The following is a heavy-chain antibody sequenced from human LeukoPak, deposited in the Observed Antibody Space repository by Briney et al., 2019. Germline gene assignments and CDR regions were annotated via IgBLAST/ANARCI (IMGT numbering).Heavy chain of an antibody. CDR2: MTPRDDT. J-gene: IGHJ3*02. CDR3: ARYIQGVCFDI. Sequence: ASGKLSCKASGYTSSSPDINWVRQATGRGLEWLGRMTPRDDTDYAQRFQGRATLTRDSTTTTCYMEISSLTSDDTAVYYWARYIQGVCFDIWGQGTMVTVSA. D-gene: IGHD2-15*01. V-gene: IGHV1-8*01. CDR1: GYTSSSPD.